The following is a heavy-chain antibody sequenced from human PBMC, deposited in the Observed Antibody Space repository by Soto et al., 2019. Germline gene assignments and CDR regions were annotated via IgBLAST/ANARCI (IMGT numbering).Heavy chain of an antibody. CDR3: AKHTLFSASWSEDY. V-gene: IGHV3-23*01. D-gene: IGHD6-13*01. Sequence: GGSLRLSCAASGFSFSSYAMSWVRQAPGKGLEWVSVISGSGRSTDYADSVKGRFTMSSDNSKNMVFLQMNSLSAEDTAVYYCAKHTLFSASWSEDYSGQATLVTLS. J-gene: IGHJ4*02. CDR1: GFSFSSYA. CDR2: ISGSGRST.